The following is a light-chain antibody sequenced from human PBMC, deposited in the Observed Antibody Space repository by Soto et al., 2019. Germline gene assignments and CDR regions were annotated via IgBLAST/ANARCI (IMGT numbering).Light chain of an antibody. CDR3: KQYNSYLWT. Sequence: DIQMTQSPSTLSASVGDRVTITCRASQSISSWLAWYQQKPGKAPKLLIYDAYSLESGVQSRFSGSGSGTEFTLTISSLQPDDFATYYCKQYNSYLWTVGQGTKVDNK. CDR2: DAY. V-gene: IGKV1-5*01. CDR1: QSISSW. J-gene: IGKJ1*01.